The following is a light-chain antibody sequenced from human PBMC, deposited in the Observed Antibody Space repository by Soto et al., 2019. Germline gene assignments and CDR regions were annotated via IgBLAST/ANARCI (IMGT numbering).Light chain of an antibody. CDR2: DDS. Sequence: SYELTQPPSVSVAPGQTARLTCGGNNIGSKSVHWYQQKPGQAPVLVVYDDSDRPSGIPDRFSGSNSGNTATLTISGVEAGDEADYYRQVWDTSSELYVFGNGTKV. J-gene: IGLJ1*01. CDR1: NIGSKS. CDR3: QVWDTSSELYV. V-gene: IGLV3-21*02.